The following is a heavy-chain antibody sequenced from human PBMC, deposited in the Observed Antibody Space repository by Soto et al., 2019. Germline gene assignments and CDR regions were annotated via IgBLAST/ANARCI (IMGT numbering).Heavy chain of an antibody. Sequence: EVQLFESGGGLVQPEGSLRLSCAASGFTFTSYAMGWVRQAPGKGLEWVSVISSGGSTYYADSVRGRFTISRDNSKDTLSLQMNSLRAEDTAVYYCAKRRGAGGHFDYWGQGALVTVSS. CDR3: AKRRGAGGHFDY. J-gene: IGHJ4*02. V-gene: IGHV3-23*01. CDR2: ISSGGST. CDR1: GFTFTSYA. D-gene: IGHD2-15*01.